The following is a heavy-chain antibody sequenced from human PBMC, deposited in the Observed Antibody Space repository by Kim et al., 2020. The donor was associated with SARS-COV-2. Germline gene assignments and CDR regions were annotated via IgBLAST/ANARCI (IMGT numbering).Heavy chain of an antibody. Sequence: GGSLRLSCAASGFTFSSYGMHWVRQARGKGLEWGAVISYDGSNKYYADSVKGRFTISRGNSKNTLYLQMNSLRAEDTAVYYCAKSPQRITVAGTYYYYG. CDR2: ISYDGSNK. V-gene: IGHV3-30*18. CDR1: GFTFSSYG. J-gene: IGHJ6*01. D-gene: IGHD6-19*01. CDR3: AKSPQRITVAGTYYYYG.